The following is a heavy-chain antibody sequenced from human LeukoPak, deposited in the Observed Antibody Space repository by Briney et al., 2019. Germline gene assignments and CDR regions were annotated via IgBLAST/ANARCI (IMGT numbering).Heavy chain of an antibody. D-gene: IGHD3-10*01. CDR1: GFTFSSDW. J-gene: IGHJ3*02. Sequence: GGSLRLSCAASGFTFSSDWMHWVRQAPGKGLVWVSRINSDGSSTTYADSVKGRFTISRDNAKNTLYLRMNSLRAEDTAVYYCARSGYYGDDAFDIWGQGAMVTVSS. CDR3: ARSGYYGDDAFDI. CDR2: INSDGSST. V-gene: IGHV3-74*01.